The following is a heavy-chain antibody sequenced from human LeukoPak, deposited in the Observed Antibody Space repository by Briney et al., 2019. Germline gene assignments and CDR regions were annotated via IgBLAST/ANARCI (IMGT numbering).Heavy chain of an antibody. CDR2: ISSSGSTI. V-gene: IGHV3-11*01. Sequence: GGSLRLSCAASGFTFSDYYMSWIRQAPGKGLEWVSYISSSGSTIYYADSVKGRFTISRDNAKNSLYLQMNSLRAEDTAVYYCARDLRYYYDSSGPPDYWGQGTLVTVSS. CDR3: ARDLRYYYDSSGPPDY. CDR1: GFTFSDYY. D-gene: IGHD3-22*01. J-gene: IGHJ4*02.